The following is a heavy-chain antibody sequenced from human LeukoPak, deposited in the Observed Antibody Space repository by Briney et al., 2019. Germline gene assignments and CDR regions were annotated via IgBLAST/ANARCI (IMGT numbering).Heavy chain of an antibody. V-gene: IGHV3-64D*09. J-gene: IGHJ3*02. Sequence: GGSLRLSCSVSGFTFSSYAMHWVRQAPGKGLEYVSAISSNGGSTYYADSVKGRFTISRDNFKNTLYLQMSSLSTEDTAVYYCVKGDRGLHSRAAWAFDIWGQGTTVTVSS. CDR1: GFTFSSYA. CDR3: VKGDRGLHSRAAWAFDI. D-gene: IGHD3-10*01. CDR2: ISSNGGST.